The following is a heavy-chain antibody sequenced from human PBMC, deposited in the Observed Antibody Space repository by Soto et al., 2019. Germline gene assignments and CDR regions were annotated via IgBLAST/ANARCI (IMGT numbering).Heavy chain of an antibody. J-gene: IGHJ6*02. CDR3: GTSSGEVYPFDMDV. CDR2: ICSGGST. V-gene: IGHV3-53*01. CDR1: GFSVSSSD. D-gene: IGHD6-6*01. Sequence: PGGSLRLSCAASGFSVSSSDMSWVRQVPGEGLEWVSVICSGGSTHDADYVKGRFSGYRATSKHNVDLNMQSVRVEAAAVCYCGTSSGEVYPFDMDVWGQGTAVTVSS.